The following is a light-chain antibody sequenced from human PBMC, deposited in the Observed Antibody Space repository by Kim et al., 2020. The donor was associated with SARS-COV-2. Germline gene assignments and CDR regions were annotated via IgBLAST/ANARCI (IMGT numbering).Light chain of an antibody. CDR1: QDITNY. J-gene: IGKJ5*01. CDR2: GAS. V-gene: IGKV1-16*01. Sequence: DIQMTQSPSSLSASVCDRVTITCRASQDITNYLAWFQQRPGKAPKSLIYGASTLESGVPSRFSGSGSGTGFTLTITSVQPEDFATYFCQQYDVYPITFGQGTRLEIK. CDR3: QQYDVYPIT.